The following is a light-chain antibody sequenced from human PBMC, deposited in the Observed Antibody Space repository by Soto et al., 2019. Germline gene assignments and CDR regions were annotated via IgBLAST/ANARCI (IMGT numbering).Light chain of an antibody. V-gene: IGKV3-15*01. Sequence: EIVMTQSSATLSVSLGERVNLSLRASQSVTSKLAWYQEKPGQAPRLLIYGASTRATGLPARFSGSGSGTEFTLTISSLRSEDFAVYYCQQYNNWLPTFGQGTKVDIK. CDR2: GAS. CDR1: QSVTSK. J-gene: IGKJ1*01. CDR3: QQYNNWLPT.